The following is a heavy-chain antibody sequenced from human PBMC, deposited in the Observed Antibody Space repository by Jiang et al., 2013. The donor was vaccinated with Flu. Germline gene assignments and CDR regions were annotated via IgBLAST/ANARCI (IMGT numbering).Heavy chain of an antibody. Sequence: GPGLVKPSETLSLTCTVSGGSISSYYWSWIRQPPGKGLEWVGYISYSGRSNYNASLKSRVTISVDMSKNQFSLKLSSVTAADTAVYYCATATRREWELPFDYWGQGTLVTVSS. J-gene: IGHJ4*02. CDR1: GGSISSYY. D-gene: IGHD1-26*01. CDR2: ISYSGRS. CDR3: ATATRREWELPFDY. V-gene: IGHV4-59*08.